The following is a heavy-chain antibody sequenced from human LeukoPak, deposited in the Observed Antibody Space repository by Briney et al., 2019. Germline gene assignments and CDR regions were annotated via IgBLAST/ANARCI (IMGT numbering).Heavy chain of an antibody. CDR1: GYTFTSYY. CDR2: INPSGGST. V-gene: IGHV1-46*01. CDR3: ARTYCSGGSCPGPTAPDY. Sequence: ASVKVSCKASGYTFTSYYMHWVRQAPGQGLEWMGIINPSGGSTSYAQKFQGRVTMTRYTSTSTVYMELSSLRSEDTAVYYCARTYCSGGSCPGPTAPDYWGQGTLVTVSS. J-gene: IGHJ4*02. D-gene: IGHD2-15*01.